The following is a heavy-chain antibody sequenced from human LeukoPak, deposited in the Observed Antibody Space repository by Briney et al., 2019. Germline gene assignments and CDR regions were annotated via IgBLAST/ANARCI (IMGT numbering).Heavy chain of an antibody. CDR2: IYTSGST. CDR1: GGSISSYY. V-gene: IGHV4-4*07. Sequence: SETLSLTCTVSGGSISSYYWSWIRQPAGKGLEWIGRIYTSGSTNYNPSLKSRVTTSVDTSKNQFSLKLSSVTAADTAVYYCARDSSSWLDYYYGMDVWGQGTTVTVSS. D-gene: IGHD6-13*01. CDR3: ARDSSSWLDYYYGMDV. J-gene: IGHJ6*02.